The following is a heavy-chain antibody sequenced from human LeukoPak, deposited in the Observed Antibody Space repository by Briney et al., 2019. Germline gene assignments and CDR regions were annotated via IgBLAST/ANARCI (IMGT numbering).Heavy chain of an antibody. CDR2: IYPGDSDT. Sequence: GESLKISCKGSGYTFTNYWIGWVRQMPGKGLEWMGIIYPGDSDTRYSPSFQGQVTISADKSVTTAYLQWSSLKASDTAMYYCARVDTMKYFLDYWGQGTLVTVSS. V-gene: IGHV5-51*01. D-gene: IGHD3-22*01. CDR1: GYTFTNYW. J-gene: IGHJ4*02. CDR3: ARVDTMKYFLDY.